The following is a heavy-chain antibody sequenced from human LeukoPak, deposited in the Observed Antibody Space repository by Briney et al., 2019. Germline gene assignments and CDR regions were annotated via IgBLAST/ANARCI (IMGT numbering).Heavy chain of an antibody. V-gene: IGHV4-59*08. Sequence: PSETLSLTCTVSGGSISSYYWSWIRQPPGKGLEWIGYIYYSGSTNYNPPLKSRVTISVDTSKNQFSLKLSSVTAADTAVYYCARKKGSRTYFDYWGQGTLVTVSS. CDR1: GGSISSYY. J-gene: IGHJ4*02. CDR2: IYYSGST. CDR3: ARKKGSRTYFDY.